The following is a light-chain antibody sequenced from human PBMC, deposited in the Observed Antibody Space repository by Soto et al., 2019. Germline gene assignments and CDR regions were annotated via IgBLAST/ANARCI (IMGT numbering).Light chain of an antibody. J-gene: IGKJ3*01. CDR3: QQYSGYSLFT. V-gene: IGKV1-5*01. CDR2: DAS. Sequence: DIQMTQSPSTLSASVGDRVTITCRASQSISGWLAWYQQRPGKAPKLLIYDASSLESGVTSRFSGSGSGTEFTLTIGGLQPDDFATYYCQQYSGYSLFTFGPGTIVDIK. CDR1: QSISGW.